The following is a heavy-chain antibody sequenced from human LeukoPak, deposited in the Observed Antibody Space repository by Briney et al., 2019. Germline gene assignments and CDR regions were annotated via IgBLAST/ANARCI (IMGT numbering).Heavy chain of an antibody. CDR2: ISYDGSNK. CDR1: GFTFSSYA. D-gene: IGHD3-22*01. CDR3: ARSYKYYYDSSGYPGY. Sequence: PGRPLRLSCAASGFTFSSYAMHWVRQAPGKGLEWVAVISYDGSNKYYADSVKGRFTISRDNSKNTLYLQMNSLRAEDTAVYYCARSYKYYYDSSGYPGYWGQGTLVTVSS. J-gene: IGHJ4*02. V-gene: IGHV3-30-3*01.